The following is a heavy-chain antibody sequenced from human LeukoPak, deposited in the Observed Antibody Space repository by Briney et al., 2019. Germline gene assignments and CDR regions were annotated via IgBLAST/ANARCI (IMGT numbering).Heavy chain of an antibody. V-gene: IGHV7-4-1*02. Sequence: ASVKVSCKASGYTFTSYAMNWVRQAPGQGLEWMGWINTNTGNPTYAQGFTERFVLSLDTSVSTAYLQISSLKAEDTAVYYCAREVTMIARQHWGQGTLVTVSS. D-gene: IGHD3-22*01. CDR2: INTNTGNP. CDR1: GYTFTSYA. J-gene: IGHJ1*01. CDR3: AREVTMIARQH.